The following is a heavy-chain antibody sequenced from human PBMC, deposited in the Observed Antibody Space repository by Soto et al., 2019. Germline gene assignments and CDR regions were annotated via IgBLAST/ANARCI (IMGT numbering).Heavy chain of an antibody. CDR2: INHRGST. V-gene: IGHV4-34*02. CDR1: GESFIGYY. D-gene: IGHD5-12*01. CDR3: ARTDIVTTNWFDP. Sequence: QVHLQQWGAGLLKPSETLSLTCAVYGESFIGYYWTWIRQPPGKGLEWIGEINHRGSTNYNPSLKCRASISIDTSKKQFSLKLTSVTAAYISVYYCARTDIVTTNWFDPWGQGTLVTVSS. J-gene: IGHJ5*02.